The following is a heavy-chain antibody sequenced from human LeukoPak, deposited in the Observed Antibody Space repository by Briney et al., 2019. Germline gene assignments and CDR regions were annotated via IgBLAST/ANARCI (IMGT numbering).Heavy chain of an antibody. V-gene: IGHV4-34*01. Sequence: PSETLSLTCAVYGGSFSGYYWSWIRQPPGKGLGWIGEINHSGSTNYNPSPKSRVTISVDTSKNQFSLKLSSVTAADTAVYYCARGPPIAAANALFDYWGQGTLVTVSS. CDR3: ARGPPIAAANALFDY. CDR2: INHSGST. J-gene: IGHJ4*02. CDR1: GGSFSGYY. D-gene: IGHD6-13*01.